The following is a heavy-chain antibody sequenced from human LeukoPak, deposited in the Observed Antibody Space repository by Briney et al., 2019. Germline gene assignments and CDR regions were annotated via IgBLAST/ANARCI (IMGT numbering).Heavy chain of an antibody. V-gene: IGHV1-8*01. CDR1: GYTFTSYD. CDR2: MNPNSGNT. CDR3: ARGLPKKGSSPRPRVYMDV. J-gene: IGHJ6*03. D-gene: IGHD6-6*01. Sequence: GASVKVPCKASGYTFTSYDINWVRQAGGQGLEWMGWMNPNSGNTGYAKKFQGRVTMTRNTSISTAHMALSSLRYEDTAVYYCARGLPKKGSSPRPRVYMDVWGKGTTVTVSS.